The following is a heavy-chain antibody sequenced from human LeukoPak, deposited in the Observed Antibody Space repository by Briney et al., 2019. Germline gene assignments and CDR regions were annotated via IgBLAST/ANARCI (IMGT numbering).Heavy chain of an antibody. D-gene: IGHD6-13*01. CDR2: IYYSGRT. CDR1: GGSISSYY. CDR3: ASSIGIRAAAVAAFDY. V-gene: IGHV4-59*01. Sequence: PSETLSLTCTVSGGSISSYYWSWIRQPPGKGLEWVGYIYYSGRTNYNPSLKSRVTISGDTPKNKFSLKLSSVTAADTAVYYCASSIGIRAAAVAAFDYWGQGTLVTVSS. J-gene: IGHJ4*02.